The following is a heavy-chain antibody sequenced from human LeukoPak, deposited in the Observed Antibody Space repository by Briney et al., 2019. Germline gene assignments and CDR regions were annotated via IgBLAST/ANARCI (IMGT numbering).Heavy chain of an antibody. CDR3: ARDHPSGSFWGYFDY. D-gene: IGHD1-26*01. CDR1: GGSISSYY. Sequence: PSETLSLTCTVSGGSISSYYWSWIRQPPGKGLEWIGYIYYSGSTNYNPSLKSRVTISVDTSKNQFSLKLSSVTAADTAVYYCARDHPSGSFWGYFDYWGQGTLVTVSS. CDR2: IYYSGST. V-gene: IGHV4-59*01. J-gene: IGHJ4*02.